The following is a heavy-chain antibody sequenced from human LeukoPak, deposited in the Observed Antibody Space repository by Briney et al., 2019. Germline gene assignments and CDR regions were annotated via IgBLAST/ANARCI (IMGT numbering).Heavy chain of an antibody. CDR3: AREVGATLLVMTGYFDY. CDR2: IIPIFGTA. Sequence: RASVKVSCTASGGTFSSYAISWVRQAPGQGLEWMGGIIPIFGTANYAQKFQGRVTITADESTSTAYMELSSLRSEDTAVYYCAREVGATLLVMTGYFDYWGQGTLVTVSS. CDR1: GGTFSSYA. J-gene: IGHJ4*02. D-gene: IGHD1-26*01. V-gene: IGHV1-69*13.